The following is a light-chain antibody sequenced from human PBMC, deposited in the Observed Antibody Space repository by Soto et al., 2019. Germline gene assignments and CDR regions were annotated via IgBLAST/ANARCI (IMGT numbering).Light chain of an antibody. Sequence: QSVLTQPASVSGSPGQSITISCTGTSSDVGGYNYVSWYQQHPGKAPKLMIYEVSNRPSGVSNRFSGSKSGNTASLTISGLQAEDEADYYCNSYTSSSTYAFGTGTKVTV. V-gene: IGLV2-14*01. CDR1: SSDVGGYNY. CDR3: NSYTSSSTYA. J-gene: IGLJ1*01. CDR2: EVS.